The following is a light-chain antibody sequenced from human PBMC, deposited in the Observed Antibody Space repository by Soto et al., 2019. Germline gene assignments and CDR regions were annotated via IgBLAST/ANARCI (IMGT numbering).Light chain of an antibody. CDR3: QQYGGSVQT. J-gene: IGKJ1*01. CDR2: DAS. CDR1: QSVRSSY. V-gene: IGKV3-20*01. Sequence: IVLTHSPCTLSLSPGERATLSCRASQSVRSSYLAWYQQKPGQAPRLLIYDASSRATGIPDRFSGSGSGTDFTLTISRLEPEDFAVYYCQQYGGSVQTFGQGTKVDI.